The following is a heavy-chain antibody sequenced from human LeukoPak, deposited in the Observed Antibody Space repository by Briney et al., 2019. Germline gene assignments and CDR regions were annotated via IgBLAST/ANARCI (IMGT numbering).Heavy chain of an antibody. CDR3: ARHDALRYSYNWFDP. CDR2: IYYSGST. V-gene: IGHV4-39*01. D-gene: IGHD3-9*01. CDR1: GGSISSSSCY. Sequence: SETLSLTCTVSGGSISSSSCYWGWIRQPPGKGLEWIGSIYYSGSTYYNPSLKSRVTISVDTSKNQFSLKLSSVTAADTAVYYCARHDALRYSYNWFDPWGQGTLVTVSS. J-gene: IGHJ5*02.